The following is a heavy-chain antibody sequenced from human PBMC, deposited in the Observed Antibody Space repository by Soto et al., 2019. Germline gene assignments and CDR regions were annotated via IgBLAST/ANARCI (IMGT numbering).Heavy chain of an antibody. D-gene: IGHD3-10*01. J-gene: IGHJ5*02. CDR3: ARRERYYGSPGWFDP. Sequence: PSETLSLTCSVSGGSISSFTYYWGWIRQPPGKGLEWIGTVYYNENTYYNPSLKSRVTITVDTAKNQFSLNLRSVTAADTAMYFCARRERYYGSPGWFDPWGAGTLGTVSA. V-gene: IGHV4-39*01. CDR1: GGSISSFTYY. CDR2: VYYNENT.